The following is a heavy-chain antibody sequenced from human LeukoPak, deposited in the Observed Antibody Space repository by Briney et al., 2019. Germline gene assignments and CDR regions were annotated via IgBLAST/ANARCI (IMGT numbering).Heavy chain of an antibody. V-gene: IGHV3-11*06. CDR2: ISSSSSYT. CDR3: AKDRLGTLDAFDI. J-gene: IGHJ3*02. CDR1: GFTFSDYY. Sequence: PGGSLRLSCAASGFTFSDYYMSWIRQAPGKGLEWVSYISSSSSYTNYADSVKGRFTISRDNAKNSLYLQMNSLRAEDTAVYYCAKDRLGTLDAFDIWGQGTMVTVSS. D-gene: IGHD3-9*01.